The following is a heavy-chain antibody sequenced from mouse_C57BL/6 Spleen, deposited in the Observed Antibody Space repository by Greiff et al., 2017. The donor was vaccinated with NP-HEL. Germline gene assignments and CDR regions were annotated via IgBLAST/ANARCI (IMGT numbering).Heavy chain of an antibody. CDR2: ISDGGSYT. Sequence: DVHLVESGGGLVKPGGSLKLSCAASGFTFSSYAMSWVRQTPEKRLEWVATISDGGSYTYYPDNVKGRFTISRDNAKNNLYLQMSHLKSEDTAMYYVARGDYSNFPFAYWGQGTLVTVSA. CDR1: GFTFSSYA. V-gene: IGHV5-4*01. D-gene: IGHD2-5*01. CDR3: ARGDYSNFPFAY. J-gene: IGHJ3*01.